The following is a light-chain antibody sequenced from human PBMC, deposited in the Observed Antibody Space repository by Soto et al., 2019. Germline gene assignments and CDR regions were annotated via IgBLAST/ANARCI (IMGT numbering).Light chain of an antibody. Sequence: QSVLTQPPSVSGSPGQSVTISCTGTSSDVGSYNHVSWYQQPPGTAPKLMIYEVSNRPSGVPDRFSGSKSGNTASLTISGLQAEDEADYYCSSYTSSSTLVFGGGTKVTVL. V-gene: IGLV2-18*02. CDR2: EVS. CDR3: SSYTSSSTLV. J-gene: IGLJ2*01. CDR1: SSDVGSYNH.